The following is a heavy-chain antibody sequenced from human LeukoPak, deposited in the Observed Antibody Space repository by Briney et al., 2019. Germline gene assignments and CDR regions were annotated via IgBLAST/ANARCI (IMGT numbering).Heavy chain of an antibody. J-gene: IGHJ3*02. CDR2: INPSGGST. Sequence: ASVKVSCKASGYTFTSYYMHWVRQAPGQGLEWMGIINPSGGSTSYAQKFQGRVTMTRDMSTSTVYMELSSLRSEDTAVYYCAREDCSGGSCGDNAFDIWGQGTMVTVSS. D-gene: IGHD2-15*01. CDR1: GYTFTSYY. V-gene: IGHV1-46*01. CDR3: AREDCSGGSCGDNAFDI.